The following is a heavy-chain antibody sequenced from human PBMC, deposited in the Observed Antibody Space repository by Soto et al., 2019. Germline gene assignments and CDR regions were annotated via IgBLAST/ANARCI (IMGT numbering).Heavy chain of an antibody. CDR1: GFTFSSYA. CDR2: ISGSGGST. V-gene: IGHV3-23*01. CDR3: AKQYSSGLYYFDY. Sequence: HPGGSLRLSCAASGFTFSSYAMSWVRQAPGKGLEWVSAISGSGGSTYYADSVKGRFTISRDNSKNTLYLQMNSLRAEDTAVYYCAKQYSSGLYYFDYWAQGTPVTVSS. D-gene: IGHD6-19*01. J-gene: IGHJ4*02.